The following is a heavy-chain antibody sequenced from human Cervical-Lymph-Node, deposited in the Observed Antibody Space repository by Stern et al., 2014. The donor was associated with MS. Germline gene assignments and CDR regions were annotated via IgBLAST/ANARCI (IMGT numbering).Heavy chain of an antibody. CDR3: AACLDTGYNWFDP. J-gene: IGHJ5*02. CDR2: IRGYSGIA. Sequence: QMQLVQSGAEVKKPGASVKVSCKTSGYAFSSYGISWVRQAPGQGLEWMGWIRGYSGIAHYDQRFQGIVTMAPETSTRTAYMELRSLVSDDTAVYFCAACLDTGYNWFDPWGQGTLVTVSS. V-gene: IGHV1-18*01. D-gene: IGHD5-18*01. CDR1: GYAFSSYG.